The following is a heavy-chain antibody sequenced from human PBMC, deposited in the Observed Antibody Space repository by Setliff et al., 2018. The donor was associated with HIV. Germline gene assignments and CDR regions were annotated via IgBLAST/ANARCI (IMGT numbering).Heavy chain of an antibody. J-gene: IGHJ6*02. CDR1: GYTFTSYG. CDR2: ISADNGNT. CDR3: ARQIQLWSLYYYYYGMDV. V-gene: IGHV1-18*01. D-gene: IGHD5-18*01. Sequence: GASVKVSCKASGYTFTSYGISWVRQAPGQGLEWMGWISADNGNTNYAQKLQGRVTMTTDTSTSTAYMELRSLRADDTAVYYCARQIQLWSLYYYYYGMDVWGQGTTVTVSS.